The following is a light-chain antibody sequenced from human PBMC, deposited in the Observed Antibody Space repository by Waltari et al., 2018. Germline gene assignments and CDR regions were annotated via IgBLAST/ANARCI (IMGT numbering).Light chain of an antibody. CDR3: SSYTSSTTWV. Sequence: QSALTQPASVSGSPGQSPTISCPGTSSDVGGYNSVSWYQHHPGKAPKLMIYDVSNRPSGVSNRFYGSKSGNTASLTISGLQTEDEADYYCSSYTSSTTWVFGGGTKLTVL. V-gene: IGLV2-14*03. CDR2: DVS. CDR1: SSDVGGYNS. J-gene: IGLJ3*02.